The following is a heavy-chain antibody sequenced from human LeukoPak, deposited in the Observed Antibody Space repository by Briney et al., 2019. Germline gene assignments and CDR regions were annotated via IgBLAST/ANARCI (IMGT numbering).Heavy chain of an antibody. CDR3: ASTAARRFDY. D-gene: IGHD6-6*01. Sequence: VTVSFKASGYTFPKYFMHWVRQAPGQGGEWMGVINPTGGSTTYAQKFQGRVTKTRETSTSTVYLELTTLRSDATAVYYCASTAARRFDYWGQGTLVTVSS. CDR1: GYTFPKYF. J-gene: IGHJ4*02. V-gene: IGHV1-46*01. CDR2: INPTGGST.